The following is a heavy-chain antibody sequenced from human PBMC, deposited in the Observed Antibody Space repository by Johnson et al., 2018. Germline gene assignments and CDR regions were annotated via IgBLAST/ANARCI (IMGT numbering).Heavy chain of an antibody. CDR1: GFTFSSYW. CDR3: AIGRDSSSWWVAEYFQH. J-gene: IGHJ1*01. CDR2: INSDGSST. V-gene: IGHV3-74*02. Sequence: EVQLVESGGGLVQPGGSLRLSCAASGFTFSSYWMHWVRQAPGKGLVWVSRINSDGSSTSYADSVKGRFTISRDNSKNTLYLQMNSLRAEDTAVYYCAIGRDSSSWWVAEYFQHWGQGTLVTVSS. D-gene: IGHD6-13*01.